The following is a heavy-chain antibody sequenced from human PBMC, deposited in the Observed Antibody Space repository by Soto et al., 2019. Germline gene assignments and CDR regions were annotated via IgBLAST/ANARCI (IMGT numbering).Heavy chain of an antibody. CDR3: ATVEVSGSVKLYFYHYYGMDV. D-gene: IGHD3-10*01. V-gene: IGHV1-69*06. Sequence: SVKVSCPASGGTFSIYAISWLRQAPGQGLEWMGGIIPVFGTANYAQKFQGRVTITADKSTSATYMDLSSLTSGDTAVYYCATVEVSGSVKLYFYHYYGMDVWGLGTSGTDS. CDR2: IIPVFGTA. J-gene: IGHJ6*02. CDR1: GGTFSIYA.